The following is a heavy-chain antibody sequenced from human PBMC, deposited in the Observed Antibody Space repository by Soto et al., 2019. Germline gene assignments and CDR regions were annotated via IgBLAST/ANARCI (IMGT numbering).Heavy chain of an antibody. D-gene: IGHD3-10*01. CDR1: GGSISSSNW. J-gene: IGHJ4*02. CDR2: IYHSGST. Sequence: QVQLQESGPGLVKPSGTLSLTCAVSGGSISSSNWWSWVRQPPGKGLVWSGEIYHSGSTNYSPSLDSRVPLCADRSRNQSPLKLSSVTAADAAVYYCARRWGEGRVDYWGQGTLVTVSS. CDR3: ARRWGEGRVDY. V-gene: IGHV4-4*02.